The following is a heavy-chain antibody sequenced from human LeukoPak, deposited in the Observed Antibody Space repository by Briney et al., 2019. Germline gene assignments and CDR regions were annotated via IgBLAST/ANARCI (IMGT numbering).Heavy chain of an antibody. Sequence: GGSLRLSCVASGFPFNTYFMHWVRQAPGKGLEWVASIRYDGSNKYYADSVRGRLSISRDNSKETLYLQMNRLRTGDTAVYYCAKSRSNYDFWSAFDYWGQGALVTVSS. V-gene: IGHV3-30*02. CDR3: AKSRSNYDFWSAFDY. CDR2: IRYDGSNK. D-gene: IGHD3-3*01. J-gene: IGHJ4*02. CDR1: GFPFNTYF.